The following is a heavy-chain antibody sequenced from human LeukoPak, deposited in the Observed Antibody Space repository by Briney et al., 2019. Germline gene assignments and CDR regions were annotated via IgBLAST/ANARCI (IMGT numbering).Heavy chain of an antibody. CDR2: IYYSGST. D-gene: IGHD6-13*01. Sequence: SETLSLTCTVSGGSVSSGSYYWSWIRQPPGKGLEWIGYIYYSGSTSYNPSLKSRVTISVDSSKNQFSLKLSSVTAADTAVYYYARSPVAAAGYGDFDYWGQGTLVTVSS. J-gene: IGHJ4*02. CDR1: GGSVSSGSYY. V-gene: IGHV4-61*01. CDR3: ARSPVAAAGYGDFDY.